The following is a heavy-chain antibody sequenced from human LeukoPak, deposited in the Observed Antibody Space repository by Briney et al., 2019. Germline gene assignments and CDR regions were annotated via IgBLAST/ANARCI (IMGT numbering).Heavy chain of an antibody. CDR3: ASGRQLGY. V-gene: IGHV3-7*01. D-gene: IGHD6-13*01. Sequence: PGGSLSLSCAASGFTFSNYWMSWVRQAPGKGLEWVANIKEDGSEKYYVDSVKGRFTISRDNARNSLYLQMNSLRADDTAVYYCASGRQLGYWGQGTLVTVFS. CDR2: IKEDGSEK. J-gene: IGHJ4*02. CDR1: GFTFSNYW.